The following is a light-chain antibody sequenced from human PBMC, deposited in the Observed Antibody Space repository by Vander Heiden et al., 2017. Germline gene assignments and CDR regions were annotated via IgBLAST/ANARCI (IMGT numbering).Light chain of an antibody. CDR2: AAS. CDR3: QQNDSTPFT. V-gene: IGKV1-39*01. Sequence: DIQMTQSPSSLSASVGDRVTITCRASQSISSYLNWYQQKPGKAPKLLIYAASSLQSGIPSRFSGSGSGTDFTLTISRLQPEDFATYYCQQNDSTPFTFGGGTKVEIK. J-gene: IGKJ4*01. CDR1: QSISSY.